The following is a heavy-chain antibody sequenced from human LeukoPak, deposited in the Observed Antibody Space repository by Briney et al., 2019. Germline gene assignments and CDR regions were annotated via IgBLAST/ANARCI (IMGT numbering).Heavy chain of an antibody. D-gene: IGHD5-12*01. CDR3: AKDRGVARFSWHY. J-gene: IGHJ4*02. CDR2: ISGSGGST. Sequence: HSGGSLRLSCAASGFTFSSYAMSWVRQAPGKGLEWVSAISGSGGSTYYADSVKGRFTISRDNSKNTLYLQMNSLRAEDTAVYYCAKDRGVARFSWHYWGQGTLVTVSS. CDR1: GFTFSSYA. V-gene: IGHV3-23*01.